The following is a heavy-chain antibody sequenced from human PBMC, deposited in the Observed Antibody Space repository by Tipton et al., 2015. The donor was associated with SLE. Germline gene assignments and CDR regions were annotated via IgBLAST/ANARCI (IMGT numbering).Heavy chain of an antibody. CDR3: ARDGDGSDY. Sequence: TLSLTCTVSGASLSSDDYWSWIRQSAGKGLEWIGRIYTTGSTHYNPSLQSRVSMSIDTSKNQFSLRLGPLTAADTAIYYCARDGDGSDYWGQGILVTVSS. D-gene: IGHD6-25*01. J-gene: IGHJ4*01. CDR2: IYTTGST. CDR1: GASLSSDDY. V-gene: IGHV4-4*07.